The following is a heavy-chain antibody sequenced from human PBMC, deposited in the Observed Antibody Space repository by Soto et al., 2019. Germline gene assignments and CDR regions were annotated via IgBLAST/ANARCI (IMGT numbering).Heavy chain of an antibody. V-gene: IGHV6-1*01. CDR3: VRAYCSGGSCWAWSNWFDP. D-gene: IGHD2-15*01. CDR1: GDSVSSNSAD. Sequence: QVQLQQSGPGLVKPSQTLSLTCAISGDSVSSNSADWNWIRQSPSRGLEWLGRTYYRSKWYNDYAVSVKSRITINPDTSKNQFSLQLNSVTPEDTAVYYCVRAYCSGGSCWAWSNWFDPWGQGTLVTVSS. CDR2: TYYRSKWYN. J-gene: IGHJ5*02.